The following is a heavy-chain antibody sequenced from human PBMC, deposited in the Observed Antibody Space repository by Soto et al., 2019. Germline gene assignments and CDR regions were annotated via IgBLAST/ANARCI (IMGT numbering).Heavy chain of an antibody. CDR2: IYYSGST. V-gene: IGHV4-59*01. J-gene: IGHJ6*03. CDR3: ARGQGLRSYYYYYMDV. Sequence: QVQLQESGPGLLKPSETLSLTCTVSGGSISSYYWSWIRQPPGKGLEWIGYIYYSGSTNYNPSLKSRVTVSVDTSKNQFSLKLSSVTAADTAVYYCARGQGLRSYYYYYMDVWGKGTTVTVSS. CDR1: GGSISSYY.